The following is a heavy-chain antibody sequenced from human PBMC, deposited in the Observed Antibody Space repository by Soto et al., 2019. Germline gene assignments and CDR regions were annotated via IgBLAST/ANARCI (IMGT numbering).Heavy chain of an antibody. CDR3: ARGAWDDDSGYYSFDS. D-gene: IGHD3-22*01. CDR2: INHSGST. Sequence: SETLSLTCAVYGGSFNGYYWTWIRQPPGKGLEWIGEINHSGSTNYIPSLKSRVTISVDTSKNQFSLKLNSVTAADTAVYYCARGAWDDDSGYYSFDSGAQGTLVTVSS. J-gene: IGHJ4*02. V-gene: IGHV4-34*01. CDR1: GGSFNGYY.